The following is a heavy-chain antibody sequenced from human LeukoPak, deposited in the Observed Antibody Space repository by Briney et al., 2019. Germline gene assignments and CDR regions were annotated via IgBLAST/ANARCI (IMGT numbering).Heavy chain of an antibody. Sequence: ASVKVSCKASGYTFTRYYMHWVPQAPGQGLEWMGRINPNSGGTNYAQKFQGRGTMTRDTSISTAYMELSRLRSDDTAVYYCARARGTSGSYFREDFDYWGQGTLVTVSS. CDR3: ARARGTSGSYFREDFDY. CDR2: INPNSGGT. J-gene: IGHJ4*02. D-gene: IGHD3-10*01. CDR1: GYTFTRYY. V-gene: IGHV1-2*06.